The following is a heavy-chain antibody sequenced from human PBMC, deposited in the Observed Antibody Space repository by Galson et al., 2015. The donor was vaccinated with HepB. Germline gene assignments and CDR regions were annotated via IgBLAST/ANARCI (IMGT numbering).Heavy chain of an antibody. V-gene: IGHV4-31*03. Sequence: TLSLTCTVSGDSISRGNYYWIWVRQHPGKGLEWIGSILYSGTTYYNPSLKSRTTISLDTPKNEFSLKLRSVTAADTAVYYCLRSSGGHWGQGNLVTVSS. J-gene: IGHJ4*02. D-gene: IGHD2-15*01. CDR2: ILYSGTT. CDR3: LRSSGGH. CDR1: GDSISRGNYY.